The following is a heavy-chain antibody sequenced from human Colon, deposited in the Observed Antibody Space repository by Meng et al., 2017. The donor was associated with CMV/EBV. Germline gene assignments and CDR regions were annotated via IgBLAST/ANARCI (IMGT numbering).Heavy chain of an antibody. CDR3: ARGLYGSGRHQIDY. J-gene: IGHJ4*02. CDR1: GGSFSGYY. Sequence: GQLQQGGAGLLKPSETLPLTCAVYGGSFSGYYWSWIRQPPGKGLEWIGEINHSGSTNYNPSLKSRVTISVDTSKNQFSLKLSSVTAADTAVYYCARGLYGSGRHQIDYWGQGTLVTVSS. CDR2: INHSGST. D-gene: IGHD3-10*01. V-gene: IGHV4-34*01.